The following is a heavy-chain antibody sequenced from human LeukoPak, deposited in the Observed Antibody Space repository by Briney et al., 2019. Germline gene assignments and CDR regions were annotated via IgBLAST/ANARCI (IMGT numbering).Heavy chain of an antibody. V-gene: IGHV1-58*01. CDR3: AAVPHYMVRGVIRNDY. CDR1: GFTFTSSA. D-gene: IGHD3-10*01. Sequence: TSVKVSCKASGFTFTSSAVQWVRQARGQRLEWIGWIVVVSGNTNYAQKFQERVTITRDMSTSTAYMELSSLRSEDTAVYYCAAVPHYMVRGVIRNDYWGQGTLVTVSS. CDR2: IVVVSGNT. J-gene: IGHJ4*02.